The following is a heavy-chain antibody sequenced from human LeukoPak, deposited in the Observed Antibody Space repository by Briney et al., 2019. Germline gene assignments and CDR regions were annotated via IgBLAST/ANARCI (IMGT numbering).Heavy chain of an antibody. CDR1: GGSFGGYY. D-gene: IGHD2-2*01. V-gene: IGHV4-34*01. CDR2: ISHSGST. CDR3: ASLILGYCSSTSCYGGWFDP. J-gene: IGHJ5*02. Sequence: PSETLSLTCAVYGGSFGGYYWSWIRQPPGKGLEWIGEISHSGSTNYNPSLKSRVTISVDTSKNQFSLKLSSVTAADTAVYYCASLILGYCSSTSCYGGWFDPWGQGTLVTVSS.